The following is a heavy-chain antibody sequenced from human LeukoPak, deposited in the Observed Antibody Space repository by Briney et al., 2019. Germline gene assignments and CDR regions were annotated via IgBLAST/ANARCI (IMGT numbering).Heavy chain of an antibody. CDR2: INWNGGST. CDR3: ARGIRFLEWLSGFDY. V-gene: IGHV3-20*04. Sequence: GGSLRLSCAASGFTFDDYGMSWVRQVPGKGLEWVSGINWNGGSTGYADSVKGRFTISRDNAKNSLYLQMDSLRVEDTALYYCARGIRFLEWLSGFDYWSQGTLVTVSS. CDR1: GFTFDDYG. D-gene: IGHD3-3*01. J-gene: IGHJ4*02.